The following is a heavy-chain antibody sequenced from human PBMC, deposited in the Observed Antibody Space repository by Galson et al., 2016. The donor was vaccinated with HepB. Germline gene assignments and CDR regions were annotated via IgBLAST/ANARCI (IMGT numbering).Heavy chain of an antibody. CDR2: INHSGST. J-gene: IGHJ4*02. Sequence: SETLSLTCAVYGGSFTDYYWTWIRQPPGRGLEWIGEINHSGSTNYNPSLKSRVTISMDASKSLFSLRLNSVTAADTAVYYCAGSLAYCTGGTCSNFDSWGQGTLVTVSS. V-gene: IGHV4-34*01. D-gene: IGHD2-8*02. CDR1: GGSFTDYY. CDR3: AGSLAYCTGGTCSNFDS.